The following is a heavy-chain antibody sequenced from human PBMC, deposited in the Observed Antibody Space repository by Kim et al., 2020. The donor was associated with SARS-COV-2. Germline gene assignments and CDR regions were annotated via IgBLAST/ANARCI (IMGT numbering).Heavy chain of an antibody. CDR3: ARSAYDFWTRDAFGH. V-gene: IGHV3-43*02. CDR2: ISGDGGST. J-gene: IGHJ3*01. Sequence: GGSLRLSCSASGFTFDDYAMHWVRQAPGKGLEWVSLISGDGGSTYYADSVKGRFTISRDNSKNSLYLQMNSLRTEDTALYYCARSAYDFWTRDAFGHWGQRTMVTRSS. D-gene: IGHD3-3*01. CDR1: GFTFDDYA.